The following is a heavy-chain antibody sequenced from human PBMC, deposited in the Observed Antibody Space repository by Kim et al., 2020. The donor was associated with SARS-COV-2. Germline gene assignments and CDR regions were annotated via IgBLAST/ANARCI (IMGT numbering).Heavy chain of an antibody. D-gene: IGHD1-7*01. Sequence: SETLSLTCAVSGGSISSSNWWSWVRQPPGKGLEWIGEIYHSGSTNYNPSLKSRVTISVDKSKNQFSLKLSSVNAADTAVYYCASRFEPLITGTTYWFDPWGQGTLVTVSS. J-gene: IGHJ5*02. CDR3: ASRFEPLITGTTYWFDP. V-gene: IGHV4-4*02. CDR2: IYHSGST. CDR1: GGSISSSNW.